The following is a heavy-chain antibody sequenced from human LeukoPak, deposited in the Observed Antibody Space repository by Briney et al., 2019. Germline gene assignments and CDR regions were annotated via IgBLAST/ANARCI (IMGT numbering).Heavy chain of an antibody. V-gene: IGHV3-30*04. CDR3: ARDGSPNYYGPFDP. D-gene: IGHD3-10*01. Sequence: PGRSLRLSCAASGFTFSSYAMHWVRQAPGKGLEWVAVISYDGSNKYYADSVKGRFTISRDNSENTLYLQMNSLRAEDTAVYYCARDGSPNYYGPFDPWGQGTLVTVSS. J-gene: IGHJ5*02. CDR2: ISYDGSNK. CDR1: GFTFSSYA.